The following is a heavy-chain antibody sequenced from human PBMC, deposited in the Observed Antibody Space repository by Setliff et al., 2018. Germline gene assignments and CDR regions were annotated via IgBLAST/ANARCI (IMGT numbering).Heavy chain of an antibody. CDR3: ARVGDTGWYGGAIDY. J-gene: IGHJ4*02. V-gene: IGHV1-18*01. CDR2: ISAYNGNT. D-gene: IGHD6-19*01. CDR1: GYTFTSSG. Sequence: GASVKVSCKASGYTFTSSGITWVRQAPGQGLEWMGRISAYNGNTIYAQKFQGRVTVTTDTSTGTGYMELRSLTSDDTAVYYCARVGDTGWYGGAIDYWGQGTLVTVSS.